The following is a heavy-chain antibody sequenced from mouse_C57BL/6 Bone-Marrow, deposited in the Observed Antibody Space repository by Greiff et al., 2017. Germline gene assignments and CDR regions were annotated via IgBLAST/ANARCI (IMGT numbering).Heavy chain of an antibody. D-gene: IGHD2-3*01. CDR2: INPYNGGT. CDR3: ARGRDGYYVDY. V-gene: IGHV1-19*01. CDR1: GYTFTDYY. Sequence: EVKLQESGPVLVKPGASVKMSCKASGYTFTDYYMNWVKQSHGKSLEWIGVINPYNGGTSYNQKFKGKATLTVDKSSSTAYMELNSLTSEDSAVYYCARGRDGYYVDYWGQGTTLTVSS. J-gene: IGHJ2*01.